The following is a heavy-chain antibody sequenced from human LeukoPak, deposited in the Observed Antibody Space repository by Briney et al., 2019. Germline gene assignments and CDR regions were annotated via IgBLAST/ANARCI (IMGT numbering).Heavy chain of an antibody. V-gene: IGHV3-9*01. CDR3: AKDMGSGAYCGGDCHATMGY. Sequence: GRSLRLSCAASGFTFDDYAMHWVRRAPGKGLEWVSGISWNSGSIGYADSVKGRFTISRDNAKNSLYLQMNSLRAEDTALYYCAKDMGSGAYCGGDCHATMGYWGQGTLVTVSS. CDR2: ISWNSGSI. CDR1: GFTFDDYA. J-gene: IGHJ4*02. D-gene: IGHD2-21*02.